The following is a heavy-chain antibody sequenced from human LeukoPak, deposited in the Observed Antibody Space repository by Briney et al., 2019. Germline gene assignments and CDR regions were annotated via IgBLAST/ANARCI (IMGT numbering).Heavy chain of an antibody. CDR3: ARDSEQFLSGNYHGSLDY. D-gene: IGHD1-26*01. Sequence: GASVKVSCKASGYTFTNYYVHWVRQAPGQGLEWMGIINPSGGSTSYAQKFQGRVTMTRDMSTSTVYMELSSLRSEDTAVYYCARDSEQFLSGNYHGSLDYWGQGTLVTVSS. V-gene: IGHV1-46*01. J-gene: IGHJ4*02. CDR2: INPSGGST. CDR1: GYTFTNYY.